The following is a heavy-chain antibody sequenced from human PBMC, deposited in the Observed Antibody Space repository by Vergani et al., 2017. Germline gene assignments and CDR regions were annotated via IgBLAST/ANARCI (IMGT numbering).Heavy chain of an antibody. D-gene: IGHD1-1*01. CDR3: ARDLEPSTGAFDI. J-gene: IGHJ3*02. CDR1: GYTFTSYY. CDR2: INPSGGST. Sequence: QVQLVQSGAEVKKPGASVKVSCKASGYTFTSYYMHWVRQAPGQGLEWMGIINPSGGSTSYAQKFQGGVTMTWDTSTSTVYIELSSLRSEDTAVYYCARDLEPSTGAFDIWGQGTMVTVSS. V-gene: IGHV1-46*01.